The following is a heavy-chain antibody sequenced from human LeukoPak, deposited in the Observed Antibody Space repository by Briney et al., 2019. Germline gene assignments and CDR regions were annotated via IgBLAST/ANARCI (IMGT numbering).Heavy chain of an antibody. J-gene: IGHJ5*02. CDR3: ARVSEVGFASYASAWYWFDP. Sequence: PSETLSLTCTVSGGSIGTYYWSWIRQSPGKGREWIGYIYYGGGTNYNPSLKSRVTISVDTSKNQFSLKVFSVTAADTAVYYCARVSEVGFASYASAWYWFDPWGQGTLVTVSS. V-gene: IGHV4-59*01. CDR1: GGSIGTYY. CDR2: IYYGGGT. D-gene: IGHD6-19*01.